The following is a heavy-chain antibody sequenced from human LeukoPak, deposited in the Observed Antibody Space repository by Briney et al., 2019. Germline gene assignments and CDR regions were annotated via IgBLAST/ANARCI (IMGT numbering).Heavy chain of an antibody. CDR1: GFTFSSYA. J-gene: IGHJ4*02. V-gene: IGHV3-23*01. CDR3: AKAGYSSGCLDY. D-gene: IGHD6-19*01. Sequence: GGSLRLSCAASGFTFSSYAMNWVRQAPGKGLEWVSAISGSGGSTYYADSVKGRFTISRDNSKNTLYLQMNSLRAEDTAVYYCAKAGYSSGCLDYWGQGTLVTVSS. CDR2: ISGSGGST.